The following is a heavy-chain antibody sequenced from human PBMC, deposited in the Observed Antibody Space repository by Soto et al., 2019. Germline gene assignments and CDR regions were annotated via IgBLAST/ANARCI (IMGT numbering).Heavy chain of an antibody. V-gene: IGHV4-59*01. CDR3: ARVFSVAGPVKVYYYYYMDF. J-gene: IGHJ6*03. CDR2: IYYSGST. Sequence: PSETLSLTCTVCGGSISSYYWSWIRQPPGKGLEWIGYIYYSGSTNYNPSLKSRVTISVDTSKNQFSLKLSSVTAADTAVYYCARVFSVAGPVKVYYYYYMDFWGKGTTVTVSS. CDR1: GGSISSYY. D-gene: IGHD6-19*01.